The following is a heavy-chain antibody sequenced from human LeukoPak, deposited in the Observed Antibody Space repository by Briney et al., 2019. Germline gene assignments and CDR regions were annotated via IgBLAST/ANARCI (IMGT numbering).Heavy chain of an antibody. D-gene: IGHD4-11*01. CDR1: GFTFSDYY. J-gene: IGHJ4*02. CDR2: ISSSGSTI. V-gene: IGHV3-11*04. Sequence: GGSLRLSCAASGFTFSDYYMSWIRQAPGKGLEWVSYISSSGSTIYYADSVKGRFTISRDNAKNTLYLQMNSLRAEDTAVYYCAKDDLRGAMTTVTTLGYWGQGTLVTVSS. CDR3: AKDDLRGAMTTVTTLGY.